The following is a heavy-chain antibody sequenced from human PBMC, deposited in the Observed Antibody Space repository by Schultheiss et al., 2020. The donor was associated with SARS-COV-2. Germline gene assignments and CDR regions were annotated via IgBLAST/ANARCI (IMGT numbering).Heavy chain of an antibody. J-gene: IGHJ6*02. V-gene: IGHV4-59*04. CDR1: GGSISNYY. CDR2: IYHSGST. D-gene: IGHD3-3*01. Sequence: SETLSLTCTVSGGSISNYYWSWIRQPPGKGLEWIGSIYHSGSTYYNPSLKSRVTISVDTSKNQFSLKLSSVTAADTAVYYCVGTIFGVVTDYYYYGMDVWGQGTTVTVSS. CDR3: VGTIFGVVTDYYYYGMDV.